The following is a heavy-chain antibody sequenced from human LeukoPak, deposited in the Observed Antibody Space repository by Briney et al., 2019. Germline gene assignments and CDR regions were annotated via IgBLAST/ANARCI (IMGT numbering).Heavy chain of an antibody. Sequence: ASVKVSCKASGYTFTSYYMHWVRQAPGRGLEWMGIINPSGGSTSYAQKFQGRVTMTRDTSTSTVYMELSSLRSEDTAVYYCARVSRREYSSSPKFDPWGQGTLVTVSS. CDR1: GYTFTSYY. CDR2: INPSGGST. CDR3: ARVSRREYSSSPKFDP. J-gene: IGHJ5*02. V-gene: IGHV1-46*01. D-gene: IGHD6-6*01.